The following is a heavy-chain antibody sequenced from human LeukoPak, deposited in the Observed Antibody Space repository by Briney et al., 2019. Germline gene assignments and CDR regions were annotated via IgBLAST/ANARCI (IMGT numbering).Heavy chain of an antibody. J-gene: IGHJ6*03. CDR3: ARVVPAAIPYYMDV. Sequence: GGSLSLSCAASGFTFSDYYMSWIRQAPGKGLEWVSYISSSGSTIYYADSVKGRFTISRDNAKNSLYLQMNSLRAEDTAVYYCARVVPAAIPYYMDVWGKGTTVTVSS. CDR1: GFTFSDYY. CDR2: ISSSGSTI. V-gene: IGHV3-11*04. D-gene: IGHD2-2*02.